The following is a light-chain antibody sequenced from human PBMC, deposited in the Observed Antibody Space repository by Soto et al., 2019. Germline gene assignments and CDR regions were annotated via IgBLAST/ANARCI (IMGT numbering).Light chain of an antibody. CDR2: GAF. CDR1: QSFSSN. Sequence: EIVVTQSLAPLSVSPCVRATLSCRASQSFSSNFAWYQQKPGQAPRLLIYGAFKRATGIPDRFSGSGYGTDFTLTISRMEPEDFAVYCCQQYGSSPRTFGQGTKVDIK. J-gene: IGKJ1*01. V-gene: IGKV3-20*01. CDR3: QQYGSSPRT.